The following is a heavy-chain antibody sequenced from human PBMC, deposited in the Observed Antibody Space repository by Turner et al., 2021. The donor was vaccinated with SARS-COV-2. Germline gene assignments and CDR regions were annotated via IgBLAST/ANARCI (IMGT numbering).Heavy chain of an antibody. D-gene: IGHD2-2*01. Sequence: QLQLQESVPGLVKPSEPLSLTCSVSGGSISSSSYYWGWIRQPPGKGLEWIGSIYYSGSTYYNPSLKSRVTISVDTSKNQFSLKLSSVTAADTAVYYCARTKGYCSSTSCYLDYWGQGTLVTVSS. CDR2: IYYSGST. J-gene: IGHJ4*02. V-gene: IGHV4-39*01. CDR3: ARTKGYCSSTSCYLDY. CDR1: GGSISSSSYY.